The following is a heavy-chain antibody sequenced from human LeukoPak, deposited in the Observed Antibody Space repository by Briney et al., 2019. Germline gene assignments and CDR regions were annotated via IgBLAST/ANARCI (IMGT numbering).Heavy chain of an antibody. CDR3: ARASGYYYGMDV. Sequence: SETLSLTCTVSGGSISSGGHYWSWIRQHPGKGLEWIGYIYYSGSTYYNPSLKSRVTISVDTSKNQFSLRLSSVTAADTAVYYCARASGYYYGMDVWGQGTTVTVSS. V-gene: IGHV4-31*03. CDR2: IYYSGST. J-gene: IGHJ6*02. D-gene: IGHD3-10*01. CDR1: GGSISSGGHY.